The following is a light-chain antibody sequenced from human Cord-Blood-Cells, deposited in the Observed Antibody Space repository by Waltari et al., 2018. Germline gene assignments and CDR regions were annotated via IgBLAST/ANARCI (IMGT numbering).Light chain of an antibody. CDR1: KSISSY. Sequence: DIEMTQSPSSLYASVGDSVIITCRASKSISSYLNWYQQKPGKAPKLLIYAASSLQSGVPSSFSGIGSGTEFTLTISSLQPENFATYYCQQSHSTPCTFGQGTKLEIK. J-gene: IGKJ2*02. CDR2: AAS. CDR3: QQSHSTPCT. V-gene: IGKV1-39*01.